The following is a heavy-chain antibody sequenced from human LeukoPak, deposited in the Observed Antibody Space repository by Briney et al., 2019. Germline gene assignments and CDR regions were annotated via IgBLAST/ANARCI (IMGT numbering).Heavy chain of an antibody. CDR2: IIPILGIA. CDR1: GGTFSSYA. D-gene: IGHD2-2*01. Sequence: SVKVSCKASGGTFSSYAISWVRQAPGQGLEWMGRIIPILGIANYAQKFQGRVTITTDESTSTAYMELSSLRSEDTAVYYCATYVVPAAMGGYYYYMDVWGKGTTVTVSS. J-gene: IGHJ6*03. CDR3: ATYVVPAAMGGYYYYMDV. V-gene: IGHV1-69*04.